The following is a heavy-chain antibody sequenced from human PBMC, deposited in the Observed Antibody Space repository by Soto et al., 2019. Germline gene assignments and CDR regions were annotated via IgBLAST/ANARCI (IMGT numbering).Heavy chain of an antibody. D-gene: IGHD1-1*01. CDR2: IYYSGST. CDR3: ARQAIGRATTTH. Sequence: SETLSLTCTVSGGSISSGGYYWSWIRQHPGKGLEWIGYIYYSGSTYYNPSLKSRVTISVDTSKNQFSLKLSSVTAADTAMYYCARQAIGRATTTHWGQGTLVTVSS. CDR1: GGSISSGGYY. J-gene: IGHJ4*02. V-gene: IGHV4-31*03.